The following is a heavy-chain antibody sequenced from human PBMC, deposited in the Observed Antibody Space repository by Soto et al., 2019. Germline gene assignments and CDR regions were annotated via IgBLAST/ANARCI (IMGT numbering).Heavy chain of an antibody. CDR2: IFSNDEK. Sequence: QVTLKESGPVLVKPTEPLTLTCTVSGFSLSNARMGVSWIRQPPGKALEWLAHIFSNDEKSYSTSLKSRLTISKDTSKSQVVLTMTNMDPVDTATYYCARMNILTSLYYFDYWGQGTLVTVSS. D-gene: IGHD3-9*01. V-gene: IGHV2-26*01. CDR3: ARMNILTSLYYFDY. J-gene: IGHJ4*02. CDR1: GFSLSNARMG.